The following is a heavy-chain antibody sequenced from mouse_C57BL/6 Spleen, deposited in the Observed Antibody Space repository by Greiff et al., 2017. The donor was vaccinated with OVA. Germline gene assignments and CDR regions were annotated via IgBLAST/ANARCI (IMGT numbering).Heavy chain of an antibody. V-gene: IGHV1-82*01. CDR3: ARSDGYSSYDFDY. CDR2: IYPGDGDT. Sequence: QVQLKESGPELVKPGASVKISCKASGYAFSSSWMNWVKQRPGKGLEWIGRIYPGDGDTNYNGKFKGKATLTADKSSSTAYMQLSSLTSEDSAVYFCARSDGYSSYDFDYWGQGTTLTVSS. CDR1: GYAFSSSW. D-gene: IGHD2-12*01. J-gene: IGHJ2*01.